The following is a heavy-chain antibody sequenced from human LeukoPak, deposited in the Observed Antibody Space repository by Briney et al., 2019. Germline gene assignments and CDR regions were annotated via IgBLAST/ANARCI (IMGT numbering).Heavy chain of an antibody. CDR1: GFTFSSYS. CDR3: ARDRYDILTGYVRLDY. CDR2: ISSSSSTI. Sequence: GGSLRLSCAASGFTFSSYSMNWVRQAPGKGLEWVSYISSSSSTIYYADSVKGRFTISRDNAKNSLYLQMNSLRAEDTAVYYCARDRYDILTGYVRLDYWGQGTLDTVPS. D-gene: IGHD3-9*01. V-gene: IGHV3-48*01. J-gene: IGHJ4*02.